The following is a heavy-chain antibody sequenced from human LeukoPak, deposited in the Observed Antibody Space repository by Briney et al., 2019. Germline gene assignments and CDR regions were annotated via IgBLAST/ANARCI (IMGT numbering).Heavy chain of an antibody. J-gene: IGHJ4*02. Sequence: GGSLRLSCVASGFYFNAYLMSWVRQAPGKGLEWVANIKQDGSQKFYLDSVKGRFTISRDNSKNMLYLQMNSLRAEDTAVYYCAKGAVVIKFLFDSWGQGTLVTVSS. CDR2: IKQDGSQK. V-gene: IGHV3-7*05. CDR1: GFYFNAYL. CDR3: AKGAVVIKFLFDS. D-gene: IGHD4-23*01.